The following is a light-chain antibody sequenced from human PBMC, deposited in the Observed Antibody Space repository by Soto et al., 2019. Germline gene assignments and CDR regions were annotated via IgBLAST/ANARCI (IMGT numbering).Light chain of an antibody. CDR1: HSANTN. V-gene: IGKV3-15*01. Sequence: EGVMTQSPATLSVSPGDRAILSCRASHSANTNLAWYQQRPGQPPRLLIYGASTRASDVPGRFSGSGSGREFALTISSLQSEDFAIYSCHQYNSWPWTFGQGTKVDIK. CDR2: GAS. CDR3: HQYNSWPWT. J-gene: IGKJ1*01.